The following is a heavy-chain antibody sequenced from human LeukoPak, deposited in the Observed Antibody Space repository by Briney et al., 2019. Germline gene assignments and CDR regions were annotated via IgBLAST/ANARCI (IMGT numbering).Heavy chain of an antibody. J-gene: IGHJ4*02. CDR2: ISGSGGST. D-gene: IGHD3-22*01. CDR1: GFTFSSYA. V-gene: IGHV3-23*01. CDR3: AKGGGEITMIVVVPWGYYFDY. Sequence: PGGSLRLSCAASGFTFSSYAMSWVRQAPGKGLEWVSAISGSGGSTYYADSVKGRFTISRDNSKNTLYLQMNSLRAEDTAVYYCAKGGGEITMIVVVPWGYYFDYWGQGTLVTVSS.